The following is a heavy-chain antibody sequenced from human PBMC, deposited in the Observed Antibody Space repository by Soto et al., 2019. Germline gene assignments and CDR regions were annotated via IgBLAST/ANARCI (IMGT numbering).Heavy chain of an antibody. V-gene: IGHV1-69*02. CDR1: GGTFSSYT. Sequence: GASVKVSCKASGGTFSSYTISWVRQAPGQGLEWMGRIIPILGIANYAQKFQGRVTITADKSTSTAYMELSSLRSEDTAVYYCARGPGYCSSTSCYLHPTGYFDSWGQGTLVTSPQ. D-gene: IGHD2-2*01. J-gene: IGHJ4*02. CDR2: IIPILGIA. CDR3: ARGPGYCSSTSCYLHPTGYFDS.